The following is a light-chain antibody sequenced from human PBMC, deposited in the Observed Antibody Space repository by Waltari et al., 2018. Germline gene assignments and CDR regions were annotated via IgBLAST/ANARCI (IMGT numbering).Light chain of an antibody. J-gene: IGLJ3*02. CDR2: GKN. CDR3: NSRDSSGNHPSWV. Sequence: SSELTQDPAVSVALGQTVRITCQGHSLRRYYASWYQQKPGQAPVLVIYGKNNRPSGIPDRFSGSSSGNTASLTITGAQAEDEADYYCNSRDSSGNHPSWVFGGGTKLTVL. V-gene: IGLV3-19*01. CDR1: SLRRYY.